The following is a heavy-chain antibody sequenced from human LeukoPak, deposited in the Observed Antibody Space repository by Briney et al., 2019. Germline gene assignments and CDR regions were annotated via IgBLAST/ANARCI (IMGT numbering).Heavy chain of an antibody. J-gene: IGHJ4*02. V-gene: IGHV3-15*01. CDR1: GFTFSTAW. D-gene: IGHD3-10*01. Sequence: GGSLRLSCAVSGFTFSTAWMTWVRQAPGKGLEWLGRIKSETDGGTTHYAAPAKGRFTISRDESIRTVYLQMNSLKTEDTAVYYCLAGTYWGQGTLVTVSS. CDR2: IKSETDGGTT. CDR3: LAGTY.